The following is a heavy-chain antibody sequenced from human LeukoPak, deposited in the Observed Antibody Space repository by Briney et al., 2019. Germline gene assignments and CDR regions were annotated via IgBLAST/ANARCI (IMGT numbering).Heavy chain of an antibody. Sequence: ASVKVSCKASGYTFTNYIIHWVRQAPGQGLVWMGLIKASVDSASYAQSFQGRVTMTRDTSTSTVYMELSSLKSEDMAVYYCATDHLCGGDCYSPWGQGTLVTVSS. V-gene: IGHV1-46*01. J-gene: IGHJ4*02. CDR3: ATDHLCGGDCYSP. CDR2: IKASVDSA. D-gene: IGHD2-21*01. CDR1: GYTFTNYI.